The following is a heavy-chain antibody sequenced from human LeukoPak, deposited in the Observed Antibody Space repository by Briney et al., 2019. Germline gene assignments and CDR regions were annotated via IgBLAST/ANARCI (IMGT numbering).Heavy chain of an antibody. CDR1: GYTFSTYD. D-gene: IGHD3-16*01. Sequence: ASVKVSCKASGYTFSTYDINWVRQATGQGLEWMGWMNPNSGNTGYAQKFQGRVTMTRNTTISTAYMELSSLRSEDTAVYYCTRRPTRGGSRDTAFDIWGQGTMVTVSS. J-gene: IGHJ3*02. CDR3: TRRPTRGGSRDTAFDI. V-gene: IGHV1-8*01. CDR2: MNPNSGNT.